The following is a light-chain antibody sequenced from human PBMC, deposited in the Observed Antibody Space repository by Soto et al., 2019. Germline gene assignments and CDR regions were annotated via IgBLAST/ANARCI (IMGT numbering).Light chain of an antibody. J-gene: IGLJ2*01. V-gene: IGLV3-21*04. CDR1: NIGTKS. CDR3: QLCDNTGARVR. Sequence: SYELTQSPSVSVAPVKTARSTWGGNNIGTKSVHWYQQKPGQAPVLVIYSDNDRPSGIPARFSGSNSGHTATLTISRVEAGYEADYYFQLCDNTGARVRFCGGTKLTVL. CDR2: SDN.